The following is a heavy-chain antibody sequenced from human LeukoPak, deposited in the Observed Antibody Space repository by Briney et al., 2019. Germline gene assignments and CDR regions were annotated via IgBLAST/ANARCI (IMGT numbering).Heavy chain of an antibody. CDR2: IKSTTEGGTT. D-gene: IGHD1-26*01. CDR1: GFTVSYAW. Sequence: GGCLRLSWAAAGFTVSYAWMSWVRQAAGEGLGWVGRIKSTTEGGTTDYAAPVKGRLTISRADSTDTLYLQMNSLKTEDTAVYYCATDQRWELPLNYWDQGTLVTVSS. V-gene: IGHV3-15*01. J-gene: IGHJ4*02. CDR3: ATDQRWELPLNY.